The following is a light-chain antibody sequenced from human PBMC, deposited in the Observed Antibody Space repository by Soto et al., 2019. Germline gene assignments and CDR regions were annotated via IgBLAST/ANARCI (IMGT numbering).Light chain of an antibody. J-gene: IGKJ4*01. CDR3: QQYYSYPLT. CDR1: QGISSS. Sequence: AIRMTQSPSSFSASTGDKVTITCRASQGISSSLAWYQQKPGKAPKFLISAASTLQSGVPSRFSGSGSGTDFTLTITSLQSEDFATYYCQQYYSYPLTFGGGTKVEIK. CDR2: AAS. V-gene: IGKV1-8*01.